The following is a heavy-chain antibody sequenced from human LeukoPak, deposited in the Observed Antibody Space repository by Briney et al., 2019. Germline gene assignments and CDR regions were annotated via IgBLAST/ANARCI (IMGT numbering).Heavy chain of an antibody. CDR3: ATTLLRASTYMDV. CDR1: GLTLSSYA. Sequence: GGSLRLSCAASGLTLSSYAMSWVRQAPGKGLEWVSGISGSGGSTYYADSVKGRFTIFRDNSKNTLYLQMTSLRAEDTAMYYCATTLLRASTYMDVWGKGTTVTVSS. J-gene: IGHJ6*03. CDR2: ISGSGGST. D-gene: IGHD1-1*01. V-gene: IGHV3-23*01.